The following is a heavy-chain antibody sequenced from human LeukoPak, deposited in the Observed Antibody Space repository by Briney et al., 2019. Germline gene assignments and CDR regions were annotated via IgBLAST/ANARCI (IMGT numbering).Heavy chain of an antibody. Sequence: GGSLRLSCAASGFTFSSYAMSWVRQAPGKGLEWVSAIRGRGGSTYYADSVKGSFTISRDNSKNTLYLQMNSLRAEDTAVYYCARAMSIAARLQTIFDYWGQGTLVTVSS. D-gene: IGHD6-6*01. CDR2: IRGRGGST. CDR1: GFTFSSYA. J-gene: IGHJ4*02. CDR3: ARAMSIAARLQTIFDY. V-gene: IGHV3-23*01.